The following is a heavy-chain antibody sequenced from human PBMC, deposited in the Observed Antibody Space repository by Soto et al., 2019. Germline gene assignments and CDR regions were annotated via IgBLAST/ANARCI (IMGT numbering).Heavy chain of an antibody. J-gene: IGHJ5*02. CDR1: GGSISSYY. CDR3: ARGGPITIFGVVIGSEGEPENWFDP. V-gene: IGHV4-59*01. D-gene: IGHD3-3*01. Sequence: SETLSLTCTVSGGSISSYYWSWIRQPPGKGLEWIGYIYYSGSTNYNPSLKSRVTISVDTSKNQFSLKLSSVTAADTAVYYCARGGPITIFGVVIGSEGEPENWFDPWGQGTLVTVSS. CDR2: IYYSGST.